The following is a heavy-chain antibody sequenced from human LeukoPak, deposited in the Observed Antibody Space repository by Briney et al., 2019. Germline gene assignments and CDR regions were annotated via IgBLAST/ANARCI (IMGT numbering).Heavy chain of an antibody. CDR1: GYTFTNYD. Sequence: ASVKVSCKASGYTFTNYDINWMRQATGQGLEWMGWMNPNSGNTGYAQKFQGRVTMTRNTSISTAYMELSSLISGDTAVYYCANGGGAPAVAGTHYYGMDVWGQGTTVTVSS. J-gene: IGHJ6*02. CDR3: ANGGGAPAVAGTHYYGMDV. D-gene: IGHD6-19*01. CDR2: MNPNSGNT. V-gene: IGHV1-8*01.